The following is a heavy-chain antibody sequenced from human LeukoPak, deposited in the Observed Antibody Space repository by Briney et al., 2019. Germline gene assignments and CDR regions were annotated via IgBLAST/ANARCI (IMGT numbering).Heavy chain of an antibody. CDR3: ARESGSGWRRKFGY. V-gene: IGHV4-59*01. J-gene: IGHJ4*02. CDR1: GGSISSYY. CDR2: IYYSGST. Sequence: SETLSLTCTVSGGSISSYYWSWIRQPPGKGLEWIGYIYYSGSTNYNPPLKSRVTISVDTSKNQFSLKLSSVTAADTAVYYCARESGSGWRRKFGYWGQGTLVTASS. D-gene: IGHD6-19*01.